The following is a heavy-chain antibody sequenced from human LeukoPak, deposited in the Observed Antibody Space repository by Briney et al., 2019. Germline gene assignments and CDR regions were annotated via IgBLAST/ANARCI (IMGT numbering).Heavy chain of an antibody. Sequence: SETLSLTYTVSGGSISSSSYYWGWIRQPPGKGLEWTGSIDHSGSTYYNPSLKSRITISVDTSKNQFSLKLSSVTAADTAVYYCARDSALAQAVMDYWGQGTLVTVSS. V-gene: IGHV4-39*07. J-gene: IGHJ4*02. D-gene: IGHD6-19*01. CDR1: GGSISSSSYY. CDR3: ARDSALAQAVMDY. CDR2: IDHSGST.